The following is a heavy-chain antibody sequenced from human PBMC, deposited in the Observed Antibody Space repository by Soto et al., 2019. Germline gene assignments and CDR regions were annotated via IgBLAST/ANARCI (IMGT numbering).Heavy chain of an antibody. V-gene: IGHV1-18*01. D-gene: IGHD2-15*01. CDR2: ISPYNGDT. CDR3: ARDRVEGYCRVGSCYSPGY. J-gene: IGHJ4*01. CDR1: GYTFTSHG. Sequence: ASVKVSCKASGYTFTSHGISWVRQAPGQGLEWVGWISPYNGDTNYAQKVQDRVSMTTDTSTRTAYMEPRSLRSDDTAVYYCARDRVEGYCRVGSCYSPGYWGQGTLVIVSS.